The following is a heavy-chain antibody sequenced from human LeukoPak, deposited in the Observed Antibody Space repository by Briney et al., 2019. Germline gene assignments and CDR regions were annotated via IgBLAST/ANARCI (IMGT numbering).Heavy chain of an antibody. D-gene: IGHD3-10*01. CDR3: SRGGDYLLHY. CDR2: MYPSGTT. Sequence: PSETLSLTCTVSGDSINSLDLWSWVRQPPGKGLEWIGEMYPSGTTHSNPSVKSRVTISIDKSKNQFFLNLSSVTAADTAVYYCSRGGDYLLHYWGQGTLVTVSS. V-gene: IGHV4-4*02. J-gene: IGHJ4*02. CDR1: GDSINSLDL.